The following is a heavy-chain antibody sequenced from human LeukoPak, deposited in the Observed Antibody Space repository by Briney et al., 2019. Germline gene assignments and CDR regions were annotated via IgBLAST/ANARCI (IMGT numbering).Heavy chain of an antibody. V-gene: IGHV3-30*01. Sequence: GRSLRLSCAPSGFTFSSFAMHWVRQAPGNGREGGAVISYDGSNKYYADSVKGRFTISRDNSKNTLYLQMNSLRAEDTAVYYCATTPEWGAYYFDYWGQGTLVTVSS. CDR3: ATTPEWGAYYFDY. CDR1: GFTFSSFA. CDR2: ISYDGSNK. D-gene: IGHD3-16*01. J-gene: IGHJ4*02.